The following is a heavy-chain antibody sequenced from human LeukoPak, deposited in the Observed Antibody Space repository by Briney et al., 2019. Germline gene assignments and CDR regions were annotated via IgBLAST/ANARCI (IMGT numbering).Heavy chain of an antibody. D-gene: IGHD5-24*01. Sequence: GGSLRLSCAASGFPLSSYWMHGVRQAPGKGLEWVSRINSDGGSTAYTESVKGRFTISRDNAKKTVYLQMNSLRAEDTAVYYCARVLSGEMATDWGQGTLVTVSS. CDR2: INSDGGST. CDR1: GFPLSSYW. J-gene: IGHJ4*02. CDR3: ARVLSGEMATD. V-gene: IGHV3-74*01.